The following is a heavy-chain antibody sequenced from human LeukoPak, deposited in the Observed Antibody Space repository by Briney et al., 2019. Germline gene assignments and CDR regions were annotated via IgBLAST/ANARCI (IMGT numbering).Heavy chain of an antibody. V-gene: IGHV3-30*03. CDR2: MSYGGDI. CDR3: ARDWGSSGWYNWFDP. Sequence: GGSLRLSCAASGFIFSDYYMSWIRQAPGKGLEWVAIMSYGGDIQYTDSVKGRFTISRDSSKNTLYLQMNSLRAEDTAIYYCARDWGSSGWYNWFDPWGQGTLVTVSS. CDR1: GFIFSDYY. J-gene: IGHJ5*02. D-gene: IGHD6-19*01.